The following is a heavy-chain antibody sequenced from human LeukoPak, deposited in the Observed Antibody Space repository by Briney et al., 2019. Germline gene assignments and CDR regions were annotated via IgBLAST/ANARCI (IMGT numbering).Heavy chain of an antibody. CDR3: ARGRNREYYDSSGTADY. CDR2: ISSSSSTI. V-gene: IGHV3-48*04. Sequence: GGSLRLSCAASGFTFSSYSMNWVRQAPGEGLEWVSYISSSSSTIYYADSVKGRFTISRDNAKNSLYLQMNSLRAEDTAVYYCARGRNREYYDSSGTADYWGQGTLVTVSS. CDR1: GFTFSSYS. J-gene: IGHJ4*02. D-gene: IGHD3-22*01.